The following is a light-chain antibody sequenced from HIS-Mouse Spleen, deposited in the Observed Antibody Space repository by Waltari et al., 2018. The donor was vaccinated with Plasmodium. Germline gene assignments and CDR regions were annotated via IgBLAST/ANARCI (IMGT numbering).Light chain of an antibody. CDR3: QQYGSSPYT. V-gene: IGKV3-20*01. Sequence: EIVLTQSPGTLSLSPGERATLSYRASQSVSSSYLAWYQQKPGQALRLLIYGASSRATGIPDRFSGSGSGTDFTLTISRLEPEDFAVYYCQQYGSSPYTFGQGTKLEIK. CDR2: GAS. CDR1: QSVSSSY. J-gene: IGKJ2*01.